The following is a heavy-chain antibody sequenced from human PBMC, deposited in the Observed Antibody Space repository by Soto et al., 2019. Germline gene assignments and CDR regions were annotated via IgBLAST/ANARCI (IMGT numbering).Heavy chain of an antibody. J-gene: IGHJ4*02. V-gene: IGHV1-58*02. D-gene: IGHD3-22*01. CDR1: GGTFSSYA. Sequence: SVKVSCKASGGTFSSYAISWVRQAPGQRLEWIGWITVGTGNTNYAQKFQERVTITRHMSTSTAYMELSNLTSEDTAVYYCAAGDSSGYYGGWGQGTQVTVSS. CDR3: AAGDSSGYYGG. CDR2: ITVGTGNT.